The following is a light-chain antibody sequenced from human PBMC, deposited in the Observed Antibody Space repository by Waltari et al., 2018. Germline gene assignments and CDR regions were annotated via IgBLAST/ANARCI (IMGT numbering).Light chain of an antibody. CDR2: DTS. Sequence: IMLTQSPATLSLSPGERATLSCRTSQSVSSYLAWFQQKPGQAPRLLIYDTSNRATGIPARFSGSGSGTDCTLTISSLEPEDSAVYYCQQRSHWRTFGQGNKVEIK. V-gene: IGKV3-11*01. CDR3: QQRSHWRT. J-gene: IGKJ1*01. CDR1: QSVSSY.